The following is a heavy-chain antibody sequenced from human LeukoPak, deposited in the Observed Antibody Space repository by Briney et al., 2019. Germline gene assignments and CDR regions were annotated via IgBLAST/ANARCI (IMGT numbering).Heavy chain of an antibody. D-gene: IGHD4-17*01. CDR1: GFTFSSYA. Sequence: GGSLRLSCAASGFTFSSYAMSWVRQAPGRGLEWVSAISGSGGSTYYADSVKGRFTISRDNSKNTLYLQMNSLRAEDTAVYYCAKTDADCGDFDYWGQGTLVTVSS. CDR2: ISGSGGST. J-gene: IGHJ4*02. CDR3: AKTDADCGDFDY. V-gene: IGHV3-23*01.